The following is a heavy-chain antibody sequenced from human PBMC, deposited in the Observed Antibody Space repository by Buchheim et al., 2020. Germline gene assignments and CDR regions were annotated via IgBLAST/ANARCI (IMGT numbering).Heavy chain of an antibody. Sequence: EVQLVQSGAEVKKPGESLKISCKGSGNSFTTYWIGWVRQMPGKGLEWMGIIYPGDSDTRYSPSFQGQVTISVDKSTSTAYLQWSSLKDADTAMYYCARTPYYYDSSGYLAYYFDYWGQGT. V-gene: IGHV5-51*01. CDR1: GNSFTTYW. D-gene: IGHD3-22*01. CDR3: ARTPYYYDSSGYLAYYFDY. CDR2: IYPGDSDT. J-gene: IGHJ4*02.